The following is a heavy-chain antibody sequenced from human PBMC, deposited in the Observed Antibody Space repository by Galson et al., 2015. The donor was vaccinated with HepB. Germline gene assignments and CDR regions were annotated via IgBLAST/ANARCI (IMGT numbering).Heavy chain of an antibody. CDR2: FRSKADGGTT. CDR1: GFTFTDAW. D-gene: IGHD3-3*01. J-gene: IGHJ4*02. V-gene: IGHV3-15*01. Sequence: SLRLSCAASGFTFTDAWMSWVRQAPGKGLEWVGRFRSKADGGTTDYAAPVKGRFTISRDDSKSMVYLQMNSLKIEDTAVYYCTTRPEKSWSGDFDYWGQGTLVTVSS. CDR3: TTRPEKSWSGDFDY.